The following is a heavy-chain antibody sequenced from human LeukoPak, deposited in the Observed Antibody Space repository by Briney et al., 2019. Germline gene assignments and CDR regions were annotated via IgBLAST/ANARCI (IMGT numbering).Heavy chain of an antibody. Sequence: GGSLRLSCAASGFTFSDYYMSWIRQAPGKGLEWVSYISSSGSTINYADSVKGRFTISRDNAKNSLYLQMNSLRAEDTAVYYCARAAGAGSSGWFGEVDYWGQGTLVTVSS. CDR3: ARAAGAGSSGWFGEVDY. J-gene: IGHJ4*02. CDR2: ISSSGSTI. D-gene: IGHD6-19*01. V-gene: IGHV3-11*01. CDR1: GFTFSDYY.